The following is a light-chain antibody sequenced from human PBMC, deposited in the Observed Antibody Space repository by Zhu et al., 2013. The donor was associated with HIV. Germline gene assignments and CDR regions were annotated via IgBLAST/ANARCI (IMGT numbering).Light chain of an antibody. J-gene: IGKJ2*01. CDR2: WAS. CDR1: QSVLYSSNNKNY. CDR3: QQCGNWPYT. V-gene: IGKV4-1*01. Sequence: DIVMTQSPDSLAVSLGERATINCKSSQSVLYSSNNKNYLAWYQQKPGQPPKLLIYWASTRESGVPDRFSGSGSGTDFTLTISSLQAEDVAVYYCQQCGNWPYTFGQGTRLEIK.